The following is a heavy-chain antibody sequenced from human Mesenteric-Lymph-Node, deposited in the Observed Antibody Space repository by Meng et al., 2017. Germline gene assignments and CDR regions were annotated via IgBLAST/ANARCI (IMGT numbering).Heavy chain of an antibody. J-gene: IGHJ4*02. CDR3: ATWIQLGAFDY. CDR1: VGSISSGAYY. CDR2: IYYTGST. Sequence: VQLQESGPGLVKPSQTLSLTCTVSVGSISSGAYYWTWIRQHPGKGLEWIGYIYYTGSTYYNPSLKSRVTISGDTSKNQFSLKLSSVTAADTAVYCCATWIQLGAFDYWGQGTLVTVSS. V-gene: IGHV4-31*03. D-gene: IGHD1-1*01.